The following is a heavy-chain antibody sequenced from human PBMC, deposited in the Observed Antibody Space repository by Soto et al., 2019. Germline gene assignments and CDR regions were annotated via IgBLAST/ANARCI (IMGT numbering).Heavy chain of an antibody. D-gene: IGHD3-10*01. CDR1: GDSVSSNSAA. V-gene: IGHV6-1*01. Sequence: QVQLQQSGPGLVKPSQTLSVTCAISGDSVSSNSAAWNWIRQSPSRGLEWLGRTFYRSKWYTDYAPSVKSRMAIIPDTSSNQYSLQLNSVTPEDTAVYYCARTSAWRDGEFGLWGQGTLVSVSS. CDR3: ARTSAWRDGEFGL. CDR2: TFYRSKWYT. J-gene: IGHJ4*02.